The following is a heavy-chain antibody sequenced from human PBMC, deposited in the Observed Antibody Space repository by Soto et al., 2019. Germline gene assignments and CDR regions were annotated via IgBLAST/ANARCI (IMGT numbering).Heavy chain of an antibody. CDR2: IYYSGST. CDR3: ARRRVTIFGVPPGWFDP. D-gene: IGHD3-3*01. CDR1: GGSISSSSYY. J-gene: IGHJ5*02. Sequence: SETLSLTCTVSGGSISSSSYYWGWIRQPPGKGLEWIGSIYYSGSTYYNPSLKSRVTISVDTSKNQFSLKLSSVTAADTAVYYCARRRVTIFGVPPGWFDPWGQGTLVTVSS. V-gene: IGHV4-39*01.